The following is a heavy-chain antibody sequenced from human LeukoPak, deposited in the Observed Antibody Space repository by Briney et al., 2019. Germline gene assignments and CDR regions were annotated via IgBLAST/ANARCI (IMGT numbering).Heavy chain of an antibody. V-gene: IGHV1-24*01. Sequence: GASVRVSCTVSGYTLTELSMHWVRQAPGKGLEWMGGFYPEDGETIYAQKFQCRVTMTDDTSTDTAYMELSSLRSEATAVYYCATDALGHYYGSSCYYPTWDYWGQGTLVTVSS. CDR2: FYPEDGET. CDR3: ATDALGHYYGSSCYYPTWDY. J-gene: IGHJ4*02. CDR1: GYTLTELS. D-gene: IGHD3-22*01.